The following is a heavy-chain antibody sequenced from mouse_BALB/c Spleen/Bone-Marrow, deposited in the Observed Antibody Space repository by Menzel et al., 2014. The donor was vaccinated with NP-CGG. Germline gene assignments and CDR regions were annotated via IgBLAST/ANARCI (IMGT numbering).Heavy chain of an antibody. Sequence: QVQLKQSGPSLVQPSQSLSITCTVSGFSLTNYGIYWVRQSPGKGLEWLGVIWRGGTTDYNAAFTSRLSITKDNSKSQVFFKMNSLQADDTAIYYCAKGHYGSSPFAYWGQGTLVTVSA. CDR1: GFSLTNYG. V-gene: IGHV2-5-1*01. CDR2: IWRGGTT. J-gene: IGHJ3*01. CDR3: AKGHYGSSPFAY. D-gene: IGHD1-1*01.